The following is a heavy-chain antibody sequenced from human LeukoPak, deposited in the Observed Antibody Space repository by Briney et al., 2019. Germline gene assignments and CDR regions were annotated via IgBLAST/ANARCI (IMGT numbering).Heavy chain of an antibody. V-gene: IGHV1-3*01. D-gene: IGHD1-14*01. J-gene: IGHJ4*02. Sequence: KFQGRVTITRDTSASTAYMELSSLRSEDTAVYYCARESTTYYFDYWGQGTLVTVSS. CDR3: ARESTTYYFDY.